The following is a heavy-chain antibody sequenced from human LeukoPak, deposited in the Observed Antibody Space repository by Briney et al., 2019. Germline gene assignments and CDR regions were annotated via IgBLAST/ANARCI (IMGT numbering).Heavy chain of an antibody. CDR3: AMGVTSIDY. Sequence: GGSLRLSCAASGFTFSSYSMNWVRQAPGKGLEWVSYISSSSSTIYYADSVKGRFTISRDNAKNSLYLQMNSLRAEDTAVYYCAMGVTSIDYWGQGTLVTVSS. D-gene: IGHD2-21*02. CDR2: ISSSSSTI. CDR1: GFTFSSYS. V-gene: IGHV3-48*01. J-gene: IGHJ4*02.